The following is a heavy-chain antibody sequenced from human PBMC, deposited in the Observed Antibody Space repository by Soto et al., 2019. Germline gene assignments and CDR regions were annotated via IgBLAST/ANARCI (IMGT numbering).Heavy chain of an antibody. J-gene: IGHJ4*02. CDR3: AHTKDSRGFLNS. V-gene: IGHV2-5*01. CDR1: WFSLSVYGVS. CDR2: IHRNDDK. Sequence: GXTLVTPTQTLTXTCSISWFSLSVYGVSVIWFRQPPGETLEWLALIHRNDDKSYRPYLKSRITITKGTYKNQVVLTLPNMDPLDKGTYFCAHTKDSRGFLNSWGQGILVTVS. D-gene: IGHD3-22*01.